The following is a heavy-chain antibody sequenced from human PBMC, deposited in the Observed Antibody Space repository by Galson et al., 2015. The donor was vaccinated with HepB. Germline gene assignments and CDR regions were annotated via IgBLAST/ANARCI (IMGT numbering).Heavy chain of an antibody. CDR1: GFTFSSYW. J-gene: IGHJ4*02. V-gene: IGHV3-74*01. D-gene: IGHD6-19*01. Sequence: SLRLSCAASGFTFSSYWIHWVRQVPGKGLVWVSRISSDGGHKNYADSVRGRYTISRDNAKNTLFLQMNSLSADDTAVYYCARGSSDWYGIDYWGQGILVTVSS. CDR2: ISSDGGHK. CDR3: ARGSSDWYGIDY.